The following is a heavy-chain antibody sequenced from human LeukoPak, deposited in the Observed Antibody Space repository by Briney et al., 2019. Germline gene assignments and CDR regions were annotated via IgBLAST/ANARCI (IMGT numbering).Heavy chain of an antibody. Sequence: PSETLSLTCTVSGGSISNYYWSWIRQPPGKGLEWIGYIYYTGSTNYNPSLKSRVTISVDTSKNQFSLRLSSVTATDTAVYYCARLKTDYGGNDYYFDYWGQGTLVTVSS. CDR3: ARLKTDYGGNDYYFDY. D-gene: IGHD4-23*01. J-gene: IGHJ4*02. V-gene: IGHV4-59*08. CDR1: GGSISNYY. CDR2: IYYTGST.